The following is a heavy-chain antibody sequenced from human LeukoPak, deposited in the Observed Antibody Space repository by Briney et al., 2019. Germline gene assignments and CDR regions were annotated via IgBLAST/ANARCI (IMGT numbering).Heavy chain of an antibody. D-gene: IGHD6-19*01. CDR1: GGSISSSSYY. Sequence: SETLSLTCTVSGGSISSSSYYWGWIRQPPGKGLEWIGSIYYSGSTYYNPSLKSRVTISVDTSKNQFSLKLGSVTAADTAVYYCARHIGYSSGWYVDYWGQGTLVTVSS. CDR3: ARHIGYSSGWYVDY. V-gene: IGHV4-39*01. CDR2: IYYSGST. J-gene: IGHJ4*02.